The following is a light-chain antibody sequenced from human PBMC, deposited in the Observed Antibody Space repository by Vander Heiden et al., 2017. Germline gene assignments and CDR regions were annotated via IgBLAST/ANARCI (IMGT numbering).Light chain of an antibody. CDR1: QSLPHCNGYNY. V-gene: IGKV2-28*01. CDR3: IQALQTPRT. J-gene: IGKJ2*01. CDR2: LGS. Sequence: IVRTNPPLSLPVIPEKAAPTSSGSSQSLPHCNGYNYLDWYLQKPGKSPQLLIYLGSNRASGVPDRFSGSGSGTDFTLKISRVEAEDFAVYYCIQALQTPRTFGQGTKLEIK.